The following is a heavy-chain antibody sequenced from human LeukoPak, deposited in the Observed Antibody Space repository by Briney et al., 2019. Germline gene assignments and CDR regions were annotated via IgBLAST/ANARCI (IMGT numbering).Heavy chain of an antibody. CDR3: ASGYCSSTSCYYDY. V-gene: IGHV3-30-3*01. J-gene: IGHJ4*02. D-gene: IGHD2-2*01. CDR1: GFTFSSYA. Sequence: QAGGSLRLSCAASGFTFSSYAMHWVRQAPGKGLEWVAVISYDGSNKYYADSVKGRFTISRDNAKNSLYLQMNSLRAEDTAVYYCASGYCSSTSCYYDYWGQGTLVTVSS. CDR2: ISYDGSNK.